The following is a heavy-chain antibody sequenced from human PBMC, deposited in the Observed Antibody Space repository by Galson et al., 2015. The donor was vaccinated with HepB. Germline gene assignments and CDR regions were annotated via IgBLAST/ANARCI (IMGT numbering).Heavy chain of an antibody. V-gene: IGHV1-69*13. CDR3: ARGRTYYDFWSGYYAGYYFDY. CDR1: GGTFSSYA. CDR2: IIPIFGIA. D-gene: IGHD3-3*01. J-gene: IGHJ4*02. Sequence: SVKVSCKASGGTFSSYAISWVRQAPGQGLEWMGGIIPIFGIANYAQKFQGRVTITADESTSTAYMELSSLRSEDTAVYYCARGRTYYDFWSGYYAGYYFDYWGQGTLVTVSS.